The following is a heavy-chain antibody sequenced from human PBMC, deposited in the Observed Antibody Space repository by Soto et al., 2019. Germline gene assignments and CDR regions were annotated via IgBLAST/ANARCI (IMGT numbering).Heavy chain of an antibody. J-gene: IGHJ5*02. V-gene: IGHV4-59*08. D-gene: IGHD2-2*01. CDR2: IYYSGST. CDR3: ARQSCSSTSCYSWVSWFDP. CDR1: GGSISSYY. Sequence: SETLSLTCTVSGGSISSYYWSWIRQPPGKGLGWIGYIYYSGSTKYNPSLKSRVTISVDTSKNQFSLKLNSVTAADTAVYYCARQSCSSTSCYSWVSWFDPWGQGTLVTVSS.